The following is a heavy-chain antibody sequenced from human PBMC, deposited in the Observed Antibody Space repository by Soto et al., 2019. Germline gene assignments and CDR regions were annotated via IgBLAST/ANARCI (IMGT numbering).Heavy chain of an antibody. CDR3: AREAHRGSSDY. D-gene: IGHD1-26*01. CDR2: MNPNSGNT. J-gene: IGHJ4*02. Sequence: QVQLVQSGAEVKKPGASVKVSCKASGYTFTSYDINWVRQATGQGLEWMGWMNPNSGNTGYAQKFQGRVTMTRNTSISTMELSSLRSEDTAVYYCAREAHRGSSDYWGQGTLVTVSS. CDR1: GYTFTSYD. V-gene: IGHV1-8*01.